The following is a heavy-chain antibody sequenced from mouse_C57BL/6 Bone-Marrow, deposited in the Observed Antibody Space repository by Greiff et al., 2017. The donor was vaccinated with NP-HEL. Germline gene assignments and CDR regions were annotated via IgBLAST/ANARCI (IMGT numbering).Heavy chain of an antibody. CDR1: GYAFSSSW. CDR2: IYPGDGDT. J-gene: IGHJ2*01. CDR3: AGLGRGGS. Sequence: QVQLKQSGPELVKPGASVKISCKASGYAFSSSWMNWVNQRPGKGLEWIGRIYPGDGDTNYNGKFKGKATLTADKSSTTAYMQLSSLTSEGSTVYFCAGLGRGGSWGQGTALTVSS. V-gene: IGHV1-82*01. D-gene: IGHD1-1*02.